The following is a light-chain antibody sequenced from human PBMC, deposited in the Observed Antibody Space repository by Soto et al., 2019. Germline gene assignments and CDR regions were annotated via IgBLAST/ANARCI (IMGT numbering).Light chain of an antibody. CDR1: QDVRGA. V-gene: IGKV1-13*02. CDR2: DVS. Sequence: AIQLTQSPSSLSASVGDRVTISCRASQDVRGALAWYQQKPGTAPKILIYDVSVLESGVPTRFSGSGSGTDSTLTITSLQPVDFATYYCQQFNSYPITVGQGTRLEIK. J-gene: IGKJ5*01. CDR3: QQFNSYPIT.